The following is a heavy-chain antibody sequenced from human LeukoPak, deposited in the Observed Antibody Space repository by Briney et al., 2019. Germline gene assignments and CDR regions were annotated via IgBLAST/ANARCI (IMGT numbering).Heavy chain of an antibody. Sequence: PSETLSLTCAVSGGPFRGFLWSWTRQPPGKGLEWIAYIHSRGTTNYNPSLKSRVTISLDTSRNQFSLQLTSVTAADTAMYYCARTLPGGQNDHWGQGILVTVSS. D-gene: IGHD2-15*01. J-gene: IGHJ4*02. CDR3: ARTLPGGQNDH. CDR1: GGPFRGFL. CDR2: IHSRGTT. V-gene: IGHV4-59*01.